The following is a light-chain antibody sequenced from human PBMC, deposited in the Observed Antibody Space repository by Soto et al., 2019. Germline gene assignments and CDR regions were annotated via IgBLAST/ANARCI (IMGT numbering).Light chain of an antibody. CDR3: QKYGSSPGMYT. Sequence: EIVLTQSPGTLSLSPGERATLSCRASQSVDSRYLAWYQQKPGQAPRLLIYGASSRATGIPDRFSGSGSGTEFTLTISRLEPEDFAVYYCQKYGSSPGMYTFGQWTKREIK. CDR1: QSVDSRY. J-gene: IGKJ2*01. CDR2: GAS. V-gene: IGKV3-20*01.